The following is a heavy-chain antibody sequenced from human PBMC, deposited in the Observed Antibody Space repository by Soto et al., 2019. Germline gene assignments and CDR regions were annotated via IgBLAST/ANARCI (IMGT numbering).Heavy chain of an antibody. CDR3: ARAVAARLFADLVDY. Sequence: GASVKVSCKASGYTFTSYAMHWVRQAPGQRPEWMGWINAGNGNTKYSQKFQGRVTITRDTSASTAYMELSSLRSEDTAVYYCARAVAARLFADLVDYWGQGTLVTVSS. V-gene: IGHV1-3*01. D-gene: IGHD6-6*01. CDR1: GYTFTSYA. J-gene: IGHJ4*02. CDR2: INAGNGNT.